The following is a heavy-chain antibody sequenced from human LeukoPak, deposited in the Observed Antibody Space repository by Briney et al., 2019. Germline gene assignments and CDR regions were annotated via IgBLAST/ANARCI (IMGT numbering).Heavy chain of an antibody. CDR2: ISNSGGAT. CDR3: ARDYVGGQLLDPGYYYYGMDV. Sequence: GGSLRLSCEASGLTFSNYAMNWVRQTPGKGLEWVSVISNSGGATHYADSVKGRFTISRDNSKNTLYLQMNSLRAEDTAVYYCARDYVGGQLLDPGYYYYGMDVWGQGTTVTVSS. J-gene: IGHJ6*02. D-gene: IGHD2-2*01. CDR1: GLTFSNYA. V-gene: IGHV3-23*01.